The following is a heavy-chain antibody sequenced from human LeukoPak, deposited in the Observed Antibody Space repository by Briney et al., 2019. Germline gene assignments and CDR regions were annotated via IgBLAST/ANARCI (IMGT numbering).Heavy chain of an antibody. D-gene: IGHD6-25*01. CDR3: ANIIRKYTSGYYYFDY. CDR1: GFTFGSYE. V-gene: IGHV3-48*03. J-gene: IGHJ4*02. CDR2: ISSSGHAM. Sequence: SGGSLRLSCAASGFTFGSYEMNWVRQAPRKGLEWVSYISSSGHAMFYADSVRGRFTISRDNAKNTLYLQMNSLRAEDTAVYYCANIIRKYTSGYYYFDYWGQGTLVTVSS.